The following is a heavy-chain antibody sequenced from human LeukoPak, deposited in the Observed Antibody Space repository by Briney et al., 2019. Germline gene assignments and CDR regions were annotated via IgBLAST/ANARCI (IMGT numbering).Heavy chain of an antibody. J-gene: IGHJ4*02. CDR3: AIRGSPMVRNY. Sequence: GESLRLSCAASGFSFSRYWMSWVRQGPVRGLEWVANIRPDGGEIYYVDSVKGRFTISRDNAKNAVYLHMNSLRPEDTAVYYCAIRGSPMVRNYWGQGTLVTVSS. CDR1: GFSFSRYW. CDR2: IRPDGGEI. D-gene: IGHD3-10*01. V-gene: IGHV3-7*01.